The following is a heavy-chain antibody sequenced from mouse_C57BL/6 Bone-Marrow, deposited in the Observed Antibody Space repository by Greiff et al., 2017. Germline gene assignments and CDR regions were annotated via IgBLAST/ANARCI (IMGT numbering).Heavy chain of an antibody. CDR3: SSVDGNYLDF. V-gene: IGHV14-4*01. Sequence: VQLQQSGAELVRPGASVKLSCTASGFNIKDDYIHWVKQRPEQGLEWIGWIDPEIGDTEYASKFQGKATITSDTSSNTAYLQLSSLTSEDTAVYCCSSVDGNYLDFWGQGTPLTVAS. CDR1: GFNIKDDY. J-gene: IGHJ2*01. CDR2: IDPEIGDT. D-gene: IGHD2-3*01.